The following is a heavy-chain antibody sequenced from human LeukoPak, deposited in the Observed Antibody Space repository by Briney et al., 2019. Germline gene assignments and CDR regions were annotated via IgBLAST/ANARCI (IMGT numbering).Heavy chain of an antibody. D-gene: IGHD4-17*01. CDR2: IIPIFGTA. Sequence: SVKVSCKASGGTFRSYAISWVRQAPGQGLEWMGGIIPIFGTAHYAPKMEGRVTITADESTSTVYMELSSLRSEDTAVYYCARDRRGYTVTTYGTFDPWGQGTLVTVSS. CDR3: ARDRRGYTVTTYGTFDP. V-gene: IGHV1-69*13. CDR1: GGTFRSYA. J-gene: IGHJ5*02.